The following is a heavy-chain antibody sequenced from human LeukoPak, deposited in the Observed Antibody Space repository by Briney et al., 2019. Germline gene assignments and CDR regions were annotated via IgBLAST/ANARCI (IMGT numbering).Heavy chain of an antibody. J-gene: IGHJ4*02. CDR2: IYYSGST. V-gene: IGHV4-59*01. CDR1: GGSISSYY. CDR3: ARSSGWYYFDY. D-gene: IGHD6-19*01. Sequence: PSETLSLTCTVSGGSISSYYWSWIRQPPGKGLEWIGYIYYSGSTNYNPSLKSRVTISVDTSKNQFSLKLSSVTAADTAVYYCARSSGWYYFDYWGQGTLVTVSS.